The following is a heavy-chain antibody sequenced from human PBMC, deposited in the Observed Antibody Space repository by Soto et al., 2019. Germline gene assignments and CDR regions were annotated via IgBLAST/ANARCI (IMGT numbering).Heavy chain of an antibody. Sequence: SETLSLTCTVSGGSISSYYWTWIRQPPGKAPEWIGYVYHNGNAYPKPSLKSRVTISLDGAKNQFSLKMTSVTAADTGLYYCAARPYYYYGLDVWGQGTTVTVSS. CDR3: AARPYYYYGLDV. D-gene: IGHD3-10*01. CDR1: GGSISSYY. J-gene: IGHJ6*02. V-gene: IGHV4-59*03. CDR2: VYHNGNA.